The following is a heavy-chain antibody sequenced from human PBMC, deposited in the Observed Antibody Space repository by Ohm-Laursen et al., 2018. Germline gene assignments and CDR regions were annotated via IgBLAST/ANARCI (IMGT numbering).Heavy chain of an antibody. CDR2: ISYDGSNK. CDR3: AKALYGSGSYYYYGMDV. D-gene: IGHD3-10*01. V-gene: IGHV3-30*18. Sequence: SLRLSCAASGFTFSSYGMHWVRQAPGKELEWVAVISYDGSNKYYADSVKGRFTISRDNSKNTLYLQMSSLRAEDTAVYFCAKALYGSGSYYYYGMDVWGQGTTVAVSS. J-gene: IGHJ6*02. CDR1: GFTFSSYG.